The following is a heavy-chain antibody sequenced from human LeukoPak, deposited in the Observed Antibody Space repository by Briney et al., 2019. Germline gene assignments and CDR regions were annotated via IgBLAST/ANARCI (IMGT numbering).Heavy chain of an antibody. J-gene: IGHJ4*02. Sequence: GGSLRLSCAASGFTFSSYEMNWVRQAPGKGLEWVSYISSSGSTIYYADSVKGRFTISRDNAKNSLYLQMNSLRAEDTAVYYCARDKLPRTYDILTGGWGQGTLVTVSS. V-gene: IGHV3-48*03. CDR3: ARDKLPRTYDILTGG. CDR1: GFTFSSYE. CDR2: ISSSGSTI. D-gene: IGHD3-9*01.